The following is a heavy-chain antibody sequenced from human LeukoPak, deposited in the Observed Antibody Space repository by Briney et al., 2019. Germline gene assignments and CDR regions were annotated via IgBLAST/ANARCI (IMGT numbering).Heavy chain of an antibody. CDR1: GFTFSDYY. J-gene: IGHJ1*01. CDR3: VRAYYDSSGYYHEYFQH. V-gene: IGHV3-11*04. Sequence: GGSLRLSCAASGFTFSDYYMSWIRQAPGKGLEWVSYISSSGSTIYYADSVKGRFTISRDNAKNSLYLQMNSLRAEDTAVYYCVRAYYDSSGYYHEYFQHWGQGTLVTVSS. D-gene: IGHD3-22*01. CDR2: ISSSGSTI.